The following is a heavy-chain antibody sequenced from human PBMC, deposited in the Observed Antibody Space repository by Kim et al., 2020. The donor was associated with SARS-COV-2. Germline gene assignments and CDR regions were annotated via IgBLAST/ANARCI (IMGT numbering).Heavy chain of an antibody. D-gene: IGHD3-10*01. CDR1: GYSFTSYW. CDR3: ARLHYYGSGSYYGMDV. CDR2: IYPGDSDT. Sequence: GESLKISCKGSGYSFTSYWIGWVRQMPGKGLEWMGIIYPGDSDTRYSPSFQGQVTISADKSISTAYLQWSSLKASDTAMYYCARLHYYGSGSYYGMDVWGQGTTVTVSS. V-gene: IGHV5-51*01. J-gene: IGHJ6*02.